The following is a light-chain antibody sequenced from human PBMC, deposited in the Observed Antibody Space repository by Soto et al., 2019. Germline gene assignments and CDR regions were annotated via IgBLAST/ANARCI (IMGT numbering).Light chain of an antibody. CDR2: MVF. Sequence: DIVLTQTPLSSPVTLGQPASISCRSSQSLVHSDGNTYLSWLQQRPSQPLRLLIYMVFNRFAGVPDRFSGNGAGTDFTVKISRVEAEDVGVYYCTQSTLLPRACGQGTKVEVK. CDR1: QSLVHSDGNTY. V-gene: IGKV2-24*01. CDR3: TQSTLLPRA. J-gene: IGKJ1*01.